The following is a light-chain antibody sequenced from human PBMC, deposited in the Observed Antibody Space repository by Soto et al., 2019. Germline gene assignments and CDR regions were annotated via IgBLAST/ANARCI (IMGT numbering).Light chain of an antibody. Sequence: QSVLTQPASVSGSPGQSITISCTGTSSDVGTYKYVSWYQQHPGKAPKLMIYDVSNRPSGVSNRFSGSKSGNTASPTISGLQAEDEADYYCNSYTTSSTLVFGTGTKVTVL. J-gene: IGLJ1*01. CDR1: SSDVGTYKY. V-gene: IGLV2-14*03. CDR3: NSYTTSSTLV. CDR2: DVS.